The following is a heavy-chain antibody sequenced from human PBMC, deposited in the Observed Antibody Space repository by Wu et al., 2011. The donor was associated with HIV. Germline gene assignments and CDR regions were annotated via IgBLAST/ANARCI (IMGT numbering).Heavy chain of an antibody. CDR3: ARVTDGIAAAANGNYYYYYGMDV. CDR2: MNPNSGNT. Sequence: QVQLVQSGAEVKKPGASVKVSCKASGYTFTSYDINWVRQATGQGLEWMGWMNPNSGNTGYAQKFQGRVTMTRNTSISTAYMELSSLRSEDTAVYYCARVTDGIAAAANGNYYYYYGMDVVGRRDHGHRL. V-gene: IGHV1-8*01. J-gene: IGHJ6*02. D-gene: IGHD6-13*01. CDR1: GYTFTSYD.